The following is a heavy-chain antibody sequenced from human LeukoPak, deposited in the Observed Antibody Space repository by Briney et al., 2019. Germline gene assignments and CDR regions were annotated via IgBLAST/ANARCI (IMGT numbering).Heavy chain of an antibody. J-gene: IGHJ4*02. CDR3: AKRLRGNYDY. V-gene: IGHV3-23*01. CDR1: GFTFNSYA. CDR2: ITDNGINT. Sequence: PGGSLRLSCAASGFTFNSYAMAWVRQPPEKGLEWVSSITDNGINTYYADSVKGRFTISRDNSKNTLYLQMNSLRAEDTAVYYCAKRLRGNYDYWGQGTLVTVSS. D-gene: IGHD1-26*01.